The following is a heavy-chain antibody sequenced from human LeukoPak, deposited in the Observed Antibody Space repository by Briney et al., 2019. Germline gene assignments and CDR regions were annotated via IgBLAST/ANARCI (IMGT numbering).Heavy chain of an antibody. V-gene: IGHV3-48*04. D-gene: IGHD6-19*01. CDR1: GFTFSSYS. CDR2: ISSSGSTI. CDR3: ASSPPAVAEVY. Sequence: GGSLRLSCAASGFTFSSYSMSWVRQAPGKGLEWVSYISSSGSTIYYADSVKGRFTISRDNAKNSLYLQMNSLRAEDTAVYYCASSPPAVAEVYWGQGTLVTVSS. J-gene: IGHJ4*02.